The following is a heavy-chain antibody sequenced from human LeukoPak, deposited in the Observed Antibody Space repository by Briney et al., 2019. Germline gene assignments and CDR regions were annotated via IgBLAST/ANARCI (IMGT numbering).Heavy chain of an antibody. V-gene: IGHV3-7*01. CDR2: IKQDGSEK. Sequence: GGSLRLSCAASGFTFSAYWMSWVRQAPGKGLEWVANIKQDGSEKFYVDSVKGRFTISRDNAKNSLYLQMNSLRAEDTAVYFCAGSSIAARPDYWGQETLVTVSS. J-gene: IGHJ4*02. CDR1: GFTFSAYW. D-gene: IGHD6-6*01. CDR3: AGSSIAARPDY.